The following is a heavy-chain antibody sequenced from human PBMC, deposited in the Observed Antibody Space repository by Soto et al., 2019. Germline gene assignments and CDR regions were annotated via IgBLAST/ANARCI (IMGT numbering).Heavy chain of an antibody. J-gene: IGHJ6*02. CDR3: ARALVPAAMPHYYYYGMDV. Sequence: QVQLVESGGGVVQPGRSLRLSCAASGFTFSSYGMHWVRQAPGKGLEWVAVIWYDGSNKYYADSVKGRFTISRDNSKNTLYLEMNSLIAEDTAVYYCARALVPAAMPHYYYYGMDVWGQGTTVTVSS. CDR2: IWYDGSNK. CDR1: GFTFSSYG. V-gene: IGHV3-33*01. D-gene: IGHD2-2*01.